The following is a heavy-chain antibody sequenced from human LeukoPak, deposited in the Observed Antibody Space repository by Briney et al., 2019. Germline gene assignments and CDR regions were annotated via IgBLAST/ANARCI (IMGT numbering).Heavy chain of an antibody. CDR2: ISAYNGNT. J-gene: IGHJ4*02. CDR3: ARDAPLHTAARPVDY. Sequence: PGASVKVSCKASGYTFTSYGISWVRQAPGQGLEWMGWISAYNGNTNYAQKLQGRVTMTTDTSTSTAYRELRSLRSDDPAVYYCARDAPLHTAARPVDYWGQGTLVTVSS. D-gene: IGHD6-6*01. CDR1: GYTFTSYG. V-gene: IGHV1-18*01.